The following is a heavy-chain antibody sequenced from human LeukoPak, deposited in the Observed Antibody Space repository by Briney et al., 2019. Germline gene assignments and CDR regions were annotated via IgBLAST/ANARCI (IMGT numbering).Heavy chain of an antibody. Sequence: XXXXYGGSXSGYYWSWIRQPPGKGLEWIGEINHSGSTNYNPSLKSRVNISVDTSKKQFSLKLSYVTAGGTAVYYCARRIGGFFDYWGQGTLVTVSS. V-gene: IGHV4-34*01. CDR1: GGSXSGYY. J-gene: IGHJ4*02. D-gene: IGHD1-26*01. CDR2: INHSGST. CDR3: ARRIGGFFDY.